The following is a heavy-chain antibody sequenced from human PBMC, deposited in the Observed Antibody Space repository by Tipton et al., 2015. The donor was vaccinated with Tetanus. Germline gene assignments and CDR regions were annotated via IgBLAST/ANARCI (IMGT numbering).Heavy chain of an antibody. CDR2: IYPGDSDT. CDR1: GYIFTNYW. Sequence: QLVQSGGEVKKPGESLKISCKGSGYIFTNYWIGWVRQKPGKGLEWMGIIYPGDSDTRYSPSFQGQVTISVDKSINTAYLQWSSLKASDTSVFYCARAHCTDGACNFDFWGQGALVTAAS. CDR3: ARAHCTDGACNFDF. V-gene: IGHV5-51*01. D-gene: IGHD2-8*01. J-gene: IGHJ4*02.